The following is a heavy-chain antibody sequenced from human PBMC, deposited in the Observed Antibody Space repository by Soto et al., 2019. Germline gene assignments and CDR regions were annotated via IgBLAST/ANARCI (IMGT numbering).Heavy chain of an antibody. CDR1: GFIVSSNY. CDR2: IYSGGST. D-gene: IGHD2-8*01. J-gene: IGHJ4*02. Sequence: EVQLVETGGGLIQPGGSLRLCCAASGFIVSSNYMSWVRQAPGKGLDWVSVIYSGGSTYHADSVKGQFTTSRDNSKNTLYLQMNNLRAEDTAVYYCVARSNGADYWGQGTLVTVSS. CDR3: VARSNGADY. V-gene: IGHV3-53*02.